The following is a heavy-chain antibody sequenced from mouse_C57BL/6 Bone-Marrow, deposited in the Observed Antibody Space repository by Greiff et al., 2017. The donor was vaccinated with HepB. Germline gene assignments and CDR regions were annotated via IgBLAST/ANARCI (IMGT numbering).Heavy chain of an antibody. CDR1: GFNIKDYY. D-gene: IGHD1-1*02. V-gene: IGHV14-2*01. CDR3: ARDYGPPYWYFDV. CDR2: IDPEDGET. J-gene: IGHJ1*03. Sequence: EVQVVESGAELVKPGASVKLSCTASGFNIKDYYMHWVKQRTEQGLEWIGRIDPEDGETKYAPKFQGKATITADTSSNTAYLQLSSLTSEDTAVYYCARDYGPPYWYFDVWGTGTTVTVSS.